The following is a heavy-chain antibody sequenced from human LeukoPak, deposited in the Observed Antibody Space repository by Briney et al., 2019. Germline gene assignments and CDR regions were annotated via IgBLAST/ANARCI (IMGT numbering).Heavy chain of an antibody. CDR3: AAGTAADY. V-gene: IGHV3-43*02. CDR2: ISGDGSST. D-gene: IGHD6-13*01. Sequence: GGSLRLSCAASGFTFDDYAMHWVRQAPGKGLEWVSLISGDGSSTSYADSVKGRFTISRDNAQNALFLQMNSLRVEDTAVYYCAAGTAADYWGQGTLVTVSS. J-gene: IGHJ4*02. CDR1: GFTFDDYA.